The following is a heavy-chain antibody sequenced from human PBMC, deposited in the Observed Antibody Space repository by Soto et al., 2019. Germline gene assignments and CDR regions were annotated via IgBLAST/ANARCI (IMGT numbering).Heavy chain of an antibody. J-gene: IGHJ4*02. Sequence: GGSLRLSCAASGFTFTRYSMNWVRQAPGKGLEWVSSISSTTNYIYHGDSMKGRFTISRDNAKNSLYLEMNSLRAEDTAVYYCARESEDLTSNFDYWGQGTLVTVSS. V-gene: IGHV3-21*06. CDR1: GFTFTRYS. CDR3: ARESEDLTSNFDY. CDR2: ISSTTNYI.